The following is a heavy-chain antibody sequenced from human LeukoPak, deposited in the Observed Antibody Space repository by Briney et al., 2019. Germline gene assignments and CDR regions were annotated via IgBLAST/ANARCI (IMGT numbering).Heavy chain of an antibody. Sequence: PSETLSLTCTVSGGSISGYYWSWIRQPPGKGLEWIGWIYYSGSTSYNPSLKSRVTISVDKSNNQFSLNLNSVTAADTAVYYCAGNEQLTWGFDYWGQGTLVTVSS. CDR3: AGNEQLTWGFDY. CDR1: GGSISGYY. CDR2: IYYSGST. D-gene: IGHD6-6*01. J-gene: IGHJ4*02. V-gene: IGHV4-59*08.